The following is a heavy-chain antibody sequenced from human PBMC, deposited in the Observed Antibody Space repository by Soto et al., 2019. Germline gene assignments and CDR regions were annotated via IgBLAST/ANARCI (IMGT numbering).Heavy chain of an antibody. D-gene: IGHD2-2*02. V-gene: IGHV3-7*04. CDR3: ARNLGYCNSTNCYTVLDY. Sequence: EVQLVESGEGLVQPGGSLRLSCAASGFTFSRYWMNWVRQAPGKGLEWVANIKQDGSEKYYEDSVTGRFTISRDNAKNALFLQMNSLRAEDTAVYYCARNLGYCNSTNCYTVLDYWGQGTLVTVSS. CDR1: GFTFSRYW. CDR2: IKQDGSEK. J-gene: IGHJ4*02.